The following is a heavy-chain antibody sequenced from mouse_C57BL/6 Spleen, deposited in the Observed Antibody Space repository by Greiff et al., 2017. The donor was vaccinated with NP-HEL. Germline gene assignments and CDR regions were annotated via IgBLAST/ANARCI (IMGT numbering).Heavy chain of an antibody. CDR3: AQGGSSGRFAY. CDR2: IHPSDSDT. D-gene: IGHD3-2*02. CDR1: GYTFTSYW. J-gene: IGHJ3*01. V-gene: IGHV1-74*01. Sequence: QVQLQQPGAELVKPGASVKVSCKASGYTFTSYWMHWVKQRPGQGLEWIGRIHPSDSDTNCNQKFKGKATLTVDKSSSTAYMQLSSLTSEDSAVYYCAQGGSSGRFAYWGQGTLVTVSA.